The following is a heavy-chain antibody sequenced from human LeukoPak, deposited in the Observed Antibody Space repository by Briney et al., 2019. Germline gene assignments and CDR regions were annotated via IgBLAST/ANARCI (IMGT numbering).Heavy chain of an antibody. CDR3: ARGTSDGPVAQLDH. CDR2: IWYDGSEK. Sequence: GGSLRLSCAASGFTFSSYAMSWVRQAPGKGLEWVAVIWYDGSEKYYVDSVKGRFTISRDNSKNTLYLQMNSLRVEDTAVYYCARGTSDGPVAQLDHWGQGTLVTVAS. CDR1: GFTFSSYA. J-gene: IGHJ4*02. V-gene: IGHV3-33*08. D-gene: IGHD2-15*01.